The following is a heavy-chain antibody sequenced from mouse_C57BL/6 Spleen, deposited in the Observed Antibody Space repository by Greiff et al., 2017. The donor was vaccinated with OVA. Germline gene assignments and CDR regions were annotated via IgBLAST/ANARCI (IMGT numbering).Heavy chain of an antibody. CDR2: INPGNGGT. Sequence: QVQLQQPGTELVKPGASVKLSCKASGYTFTSYWMHWVKQRPGQGLEWIGNINPGNGGTNYNEKFKSKATLTVDKSSSTAYMQLSSLTSEDSAVYYCARSVYYYGLFAYWGQGTTLTVSS. V-gene: IGHV1-53*01. CDR1: GYTFTSYW. CDR3: ARSVYYYGLFAY. D-gene: IGHD1-1*01. J-gene: IGHJ2*01.